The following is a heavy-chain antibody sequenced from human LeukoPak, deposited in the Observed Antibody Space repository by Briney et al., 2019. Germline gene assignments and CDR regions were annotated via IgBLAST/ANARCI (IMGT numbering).Heavy chain of an antibody. J-gene: IGHJ4*02. V-gene: IGHV4-39*01. Sequence: PSETLSLTCTVSGGSISSSSYYWGWIRQPPGKGLEWIGSIVYTGRTYYNPSLKSRVTISVDTSKNQFSLKLSSVAAADTAVYYCALSREAAGTVFDDWGQGTLVTVSS. CDR2: IVYTGRT. D-gene: IGHD6-13*01. CDR3: ALSREAAGTVFDD. CDR1: GGSISSSSYY.